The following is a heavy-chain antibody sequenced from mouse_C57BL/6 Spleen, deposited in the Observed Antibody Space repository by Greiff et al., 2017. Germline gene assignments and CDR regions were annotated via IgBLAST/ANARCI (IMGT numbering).Heavy chain of an antibody. Sequence: EVQVVESGGGLVQLGGPLSFSCAASGLTFLASYLSWVRQPPGKALEWLGFFSIKAIGYTTEYSASVKGRFTISRDNSQSILCLQMNALRAEDSATYYCERYARLAASYAMDYWGQGTSVTVSS. V-gene: IGHV7-3*01. J-gene: IGHJ4*01. D-gene: IGHD2-4*01. CDR2: FSIKAIGYTT. CDR1: GLTFLASY. CDR3: ERYARLAASYAMDY.